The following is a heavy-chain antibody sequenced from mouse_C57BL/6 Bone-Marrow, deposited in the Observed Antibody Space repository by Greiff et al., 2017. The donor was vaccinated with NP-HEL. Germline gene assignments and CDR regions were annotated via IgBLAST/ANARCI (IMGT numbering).Heavy chain of an antibody. D-gene: IGHD4-1*01. CDR1: GFTFSSYA. CDR2: ISSGGDYI. Sequence: EVKLVESGEGLVKPGGSLKLSCAASGFTFSSYAMSWVRQTPEKRLEWVAYISSGGDYIYYADTVKGRFTISRDNARKTLYLQMSSLKSEETAMYYCTRETENWYFDVWGTGTTVTVSS. J-gene: IGHJ1*03. V-gene: IGHV5-9-1*02. CDR3: TRETENWYFDV.